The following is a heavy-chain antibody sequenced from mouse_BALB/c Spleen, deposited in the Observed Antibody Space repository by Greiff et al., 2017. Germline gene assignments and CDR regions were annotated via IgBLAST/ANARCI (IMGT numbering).Heavy chain of an antibody. D-gene: IGHD2-1*01. CDR2: IDPENGDT. V-gene: IGHV14-4*02. J-gene: IGHJ2*01. Sequence: VQLQQSGAELVRSGASVKLSCTASGFNIKDYYMHWVKQRPEQGLEWIGWIDPENGDTEYAPKFQGKATMTADTSSNTAYQQLSSLTSEDTAVYYCIYGNCVVTIDYWGQGTTLTVSA. CDR1: GFNIKDYY. CDR3: IYGNCVVTIDY.